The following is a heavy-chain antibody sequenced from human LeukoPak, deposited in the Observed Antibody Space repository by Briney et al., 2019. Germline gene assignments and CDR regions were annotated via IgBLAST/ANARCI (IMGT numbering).Heavy chain of an antibody. Sequence: SQTLSLTCVVSGDSVSSKNGAWNWIRQSPSRGLEWLGRTYYRSKWYIDYAESMEGRMTISQDTSKNQHSLHLNSVTPDDTAVYFCARDFGTTGWHTFDYWGQGTLVTVSS. CDR2: TYYRSKWYI. V-gene: IGHV6-1*01. CDR3: ARDFGTTGWHTFDY. D-gene: IGHD6-19*01. CDR1: GDSVSSKNGA. J-gene: IGHJ4*02.